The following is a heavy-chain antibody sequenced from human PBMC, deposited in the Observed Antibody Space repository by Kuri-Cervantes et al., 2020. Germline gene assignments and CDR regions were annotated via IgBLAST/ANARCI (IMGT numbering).Heavy chain of an antibody. Sequence: GGSLRLSCAASGFTFSSYAMSWVRQAPGKGLEWVSYISSSSSTIYYADSVKGRYTISRDNAKNSLYLQMNSLRAEDTAVYYCARVGFEVPAAMGDHYYYGMDVWGQGTTVTVSS. D-gene: IGHD2-2*01. CDR1: GFTFSSYA. V-gene: IGHV3-48*01. J-gene: IGHJ6*02. CDR3: ARVGFEVPAAMGDHYYYGMDV. CDR2: ISSSSSTI.